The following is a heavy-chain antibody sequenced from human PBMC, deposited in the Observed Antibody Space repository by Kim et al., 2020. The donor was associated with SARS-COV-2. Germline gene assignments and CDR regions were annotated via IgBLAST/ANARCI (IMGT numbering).Heavy chain of an antibody. CDR1: GFTFSSYG. J-gene: IGHJ4*02. Sequence: GGSLRLSCAASGFTFSSYGMHWVRQAPGKGLEWVAVIWYDGSNKYYADSVKGRFTISRDNSKNTLYLQMNSLRAEDTAVYYCAKDRRGYCSSTSCGDFDYWGQGTLVTVSS. CDR3: AKDRRGYCSSTSCGDFDY. CDR2: IWYDGSNK. V-gene: IGHV3-33*06. D-gene: IGHD2-2*01.